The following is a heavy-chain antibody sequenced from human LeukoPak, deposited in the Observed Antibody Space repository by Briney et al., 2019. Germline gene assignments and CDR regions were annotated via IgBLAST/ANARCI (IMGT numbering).Heavy chain of an antibody. CDR1: GGSISSYY. V-gene: IGHV4-59*01. CDR3: ARAEIAAAGTPYAFDI. D-gene: IGHD6-13*01. Sequence: SETLSLTCTVSGGSISSYYWSWIRQPPGKGLEWIGYIYYSGSTNYNPSLKSRVTISVDTSKNQFSLKLSSVTAADTAVYYCARAEIAAAGTPYAFDIWGQGTMVTVSS. CDR2: IYYSGST. J-gene: IGHJ3*02.